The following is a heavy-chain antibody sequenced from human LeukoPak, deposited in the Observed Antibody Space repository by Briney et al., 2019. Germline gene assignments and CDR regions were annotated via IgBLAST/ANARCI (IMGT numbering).Heavy chain of an antibody. CDR3: ARDQWLQSYDYMDV. D-gene: IGHD5-24*01. V-gene: IGHV3-21*01. CDR1: GFTFSSYW. CDR2: ISTSSSYI. J-gene: IGHJ6*03. Sequence: GGSLRLSCAASGFTFSSYWMHWVRQAPGKGLEWVSSISTSSSYIYYADSVKGRFTIARDNAKNSLYLQMNSLRAEDTAVYYCARDQWLQSYDYMDVWGKGTTVTISS.